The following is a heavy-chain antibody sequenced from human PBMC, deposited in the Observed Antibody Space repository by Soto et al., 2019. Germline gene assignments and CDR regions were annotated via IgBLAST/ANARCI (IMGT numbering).Heavy chain of an antibody. V-gene: IGHV1-3*01. D-gene: IGHD2-2*01. Sequence: ASVKVSCKASGYTFTNYAVHWVRQAPGQRLEWMGWINAGNGNTRFSQNLQGRVTITRDTSARTVYMELSSLRSEDTAVYYCAREHPAVVPVASWFYYMDVWGKGTTVTVSS. CDR3: AREHPAVVPVASWFYYMDV. CDR1: GYTFTNYA. CDR2: INAGNGNT. J-gene: IGHJ6*03.